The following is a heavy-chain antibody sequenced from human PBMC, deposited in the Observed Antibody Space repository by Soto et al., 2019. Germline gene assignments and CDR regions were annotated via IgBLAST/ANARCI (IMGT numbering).Heavy chain of an antibody. CDR2: IYYSGST. J-gene: IGHJ2*01. V-gene: IGHV4-59*01. CDR1: GGSISSYS. Sequence: SETLSLTCTVSGGSISSYSWSWIRQPPGKGLEWIGCIYYSGSTNYNPSLKSRVTISVDKSKNQFSLKLSSVTAADTAVYYCARGAVIAAPPKWYFDLWGRGTLVTVSS. D-gene: IGHD6-6*01. CDR3: ARGAVIAAPPKWYFDL.